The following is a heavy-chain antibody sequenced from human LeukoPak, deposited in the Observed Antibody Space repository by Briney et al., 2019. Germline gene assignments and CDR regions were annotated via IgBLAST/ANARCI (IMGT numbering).Heavy chain of an antibody. D-gene: IGHD5-18*01. CDR3: AKDSYSKGDY. CDR1: GFTFSSYA. V-gene: IGHV3-30-3*01. Sequence: GGSLRLSCAASGFTFSSYAMHWVRQAPGKGLEWVAVISYDGSNKYYADSVKGRFTISRDNSKNTLYLQMNSLRAEDTGVYYCAKDSYSKGDYWGQGVLVTVSS. CDR2: ISYDGSNK. J-gene: IGHJ4*02.